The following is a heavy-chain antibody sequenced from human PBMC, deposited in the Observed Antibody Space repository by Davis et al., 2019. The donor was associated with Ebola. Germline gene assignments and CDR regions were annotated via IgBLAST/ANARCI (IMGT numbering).Heavy chain of an antibody. D-gene: IGHD1-26*01. J-gene: IGHJ5*02. CDR3: AKAPYSGSYYWFDP. CDR1: GFSVSTKY. Sequence: GESLKISCAASGFSVSTKYMNWVRQAPGKGLEWVSAISGSGGSTYYADSVKGRFTISRDNSKNTLYLQMNSLRAEDTAVYYCAKAPYSGSYYWFDPWGQGTLVTVSS. CDR2: ISGSGGST. V-gene: IGHV3-23*01.